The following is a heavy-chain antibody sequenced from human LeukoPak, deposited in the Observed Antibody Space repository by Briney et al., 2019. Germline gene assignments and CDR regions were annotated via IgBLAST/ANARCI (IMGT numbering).Heavy chain of an antibody. D-gene: IGHD6-13*01. CDR2: IWYDGSKK. Sequence: GGSLRLSCAASGFTPSSYGMHWVRQAAGKGLEWVAVIWYDGSKKYYADSVKGRFTISRDNSKNTLYLQMNSLRGDDTAVYHCASVDSSSWYLDNWGQGTLVTVSS. CDR3: ASVDSSSWYLDN. J-gene: IGHJ4*02. CDR1: GFTPSSYG. V-gene: IGHV3-33*01.